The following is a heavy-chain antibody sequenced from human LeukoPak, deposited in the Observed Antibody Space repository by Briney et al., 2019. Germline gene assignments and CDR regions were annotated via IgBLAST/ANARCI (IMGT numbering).Heavy chain of an antibody. CDR1: GGSISSYY. D-gene: IGHD3-22*01. CDR2: IYYSGST. Sequence: SETLSLTCTVSGGSISSYYWSWIRQPPGKGLEWIGYIYYSGSTNYNPSLKSRVTISVDTSKNQFSLKLSSVTAADTAVYYCARWARDSSSPSPFDIWGQGTMVTVSS. CDR3: ARWARDSSSPSPFDI. J-gene: IGHJ3*02. V-gene: IGHV4-59*01.